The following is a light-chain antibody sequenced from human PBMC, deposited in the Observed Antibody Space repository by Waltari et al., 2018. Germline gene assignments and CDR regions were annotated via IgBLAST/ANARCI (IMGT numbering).Light chain of an antibody. J-gene: IGLJ3*02. Sequence: QAGLTQPPSVSRGLRQTATLTCTGHSNNVGHQGPAWLQQHQGHPPTLLSYRNNNRPSGISERLSASRSGNTASLTITGLQPEDEADYYCSAWDSSLSAWVLGGGTKLTVL. CDR1: SNNVGHQG. CDR3: SAWDSSLSAWV. V-gene: IGLV10-54*01. CDR2: RNN.